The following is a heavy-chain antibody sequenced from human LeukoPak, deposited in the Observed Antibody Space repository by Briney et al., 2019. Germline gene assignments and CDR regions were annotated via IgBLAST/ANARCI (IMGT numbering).Heavy chain of an antibody. CDR2: INQDGSQK. J-gene: IGHJ4*02. V-gene: IGHV3-7*01. D-gene: IGHD1/OR15-1a*01. CDR3: ARWRSQQPEFDL. Sequence: GGSLRLSCAASGFTFSSHWISWVRQAPGKGLEWVAHINQDGSQKYYADSVEGRFAISRDNAKNSLFLQMSGLRAEDTAIYYCARWRSQQPEFDLWGQGTLATVSS. CDR1: GFTFSSHW.